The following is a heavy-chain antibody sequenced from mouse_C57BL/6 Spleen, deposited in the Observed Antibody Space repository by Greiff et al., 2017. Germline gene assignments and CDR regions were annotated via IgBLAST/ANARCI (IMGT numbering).Heavy chain of an antibody. D-gene: IGHD1-1*01. V-gene: IGHV1-76*01. CDR1: GYTFTDYY. Sequence: QVQLKQSGAELVRPGASVKLSCKASGYTFTDYYINWVKQRPGQGLEWIARIYPGSGNTYYNEKFKGKATLTAEKSSSTAYMQLSSLTSEDSAVYFCARGNYGSSYYAMDYWGQGTSVTVSS. CDR3: ARGNYGSSYYAMDY. CDR2: IYPGSGNT. J-gene: IGHJ4*01.